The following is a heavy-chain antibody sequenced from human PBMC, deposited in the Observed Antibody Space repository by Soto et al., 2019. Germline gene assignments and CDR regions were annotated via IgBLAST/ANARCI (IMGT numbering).Heavy chain of an antibody. J-gene: IGHJ6*03. CDR2: INHSGST. D-gene: IGHD3-10*01. CDR3: SRKVTMVRGLTPDYYYYMDV. CDR1: GGSFSGYY. Sequence: SETLSLTCAVYGGSFSGYYWSWIRQPPGKGLEWIGEINHSGSTNYNPSLKSRVTISVDTSKNQFSLKLSSVTAADTAVYYCSRKVTMVRGLTPDYYYYMDVWGKGTTVTVSS. V-gene: IGHV4-34*01.